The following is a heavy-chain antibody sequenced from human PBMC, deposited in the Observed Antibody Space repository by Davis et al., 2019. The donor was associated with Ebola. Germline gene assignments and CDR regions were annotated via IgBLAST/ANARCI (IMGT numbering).Heavy chain of an antibody. CDR3: ATEHGSGGDAFDI. D-gene: IGHD3-10*01. J-gene: IGHJ3*02. CDR1: GGTFSSYA. CDR2: IIPIFGTA. V-gene: IGHV1-69*13. Sequence: SVKVSCKASGGTFSSYAISWVRQAPGQGLEWMGGIIPIFGTANYAQKFQGRVTITADESTSTAYMELSSLRSEDTAVYYCATEHGSGGDAFDIWGQGTMVTVSS.